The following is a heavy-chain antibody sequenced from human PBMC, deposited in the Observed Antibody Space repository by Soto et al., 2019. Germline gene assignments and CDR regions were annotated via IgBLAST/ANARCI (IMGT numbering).Heavy chain of an antibody. J-gene: IGHJ3*02. CDR2: SDPSDSYI. CDR1: GYSFPNSW. D-gene: IGHD3-22*01. V-gene: IGHV5-10-1*01. Sequence: EVQLVQSGAEVKKPGESLRISCKASGYSFPNSWISWVRQIPGNGLEWMARSDPSDSYINHNPSFQGHVTISTAKSITTAYLQWSSLKASDTAMYYCARLSGANEGSGYWTFDIWGQGTMVTVSS. CDR3: ARLSGANEGSGYWTFDI.